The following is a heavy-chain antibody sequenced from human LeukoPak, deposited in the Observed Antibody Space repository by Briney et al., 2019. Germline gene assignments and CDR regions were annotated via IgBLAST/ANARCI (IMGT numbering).Heavy chain of an antibody. V-gene: IGHV4-39*01. D-gene: IGHD1-26*01. CDR1: GGSISSSSYY. Sequence: SETLSLTCTVSGGSISSSSYYWGWIRQPPGKELEWIGSIYYSGSTCYNPSLKSRVTISVDTSRNQFSLKLSSVTAADTAVYYRARHSGSYYQPLDYWGQGTLVTVSS. CDR2: IYYSGST. CDR3: ARHSGSYYQPLDY. J-gene: IGHJ4*02.